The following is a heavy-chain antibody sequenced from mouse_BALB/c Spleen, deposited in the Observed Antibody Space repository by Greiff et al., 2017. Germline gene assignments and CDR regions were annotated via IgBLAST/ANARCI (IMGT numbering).Heavy chain of an antibody. CDR1: GYAFTNYL. CDR2: INPGSGGT. J-gene: IGHJ4*01. V-gene: IGHV1-54*03. Sequence: VMLVESGAELVRPGTSVKVSCKASGYAFTNYLIEWVKQRPGQGLEWIGVINPGSGGTNYNEKFKGKATLTADKSSSTAYMQLSSLTSDDSAVYFCARAARAMDYWGQGTSVTVSS. D-gene: IGHD3-1*01. CDR3: ARAARAMDY.